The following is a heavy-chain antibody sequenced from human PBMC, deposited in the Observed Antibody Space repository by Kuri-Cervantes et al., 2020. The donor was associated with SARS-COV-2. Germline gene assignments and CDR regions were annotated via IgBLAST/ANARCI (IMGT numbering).Heavy chain of an antibody. CDR2: IIPILSKT. V-gene: IGHV1-69*10. CDR1: GYTFTSYG. CDR3: ATRIRAAADGDFYGMDV. D-gene: IGHD6-25*01. J-gene: IGHJ6*02. Sequence: SVKVSCKASGYTFTSYGISWVRQAPGQGLEWMGGIIPILSKTDYAPRFQGRVTISAEQSTSTAYMELRSLRSEDTAVYYCATRIRAAADGDFYGMDVWGQGTTVTVSS.